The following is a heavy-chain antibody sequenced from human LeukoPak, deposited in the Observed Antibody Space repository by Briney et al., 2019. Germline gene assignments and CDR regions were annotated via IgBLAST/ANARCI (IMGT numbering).Heavy chain of an antibody. CDR3: ARARSSLYLGLNWFDP. Sequence: ASVKVSCKASGYTFTGYYMHWVRQAPGQGLEWMGRINPNSGGTNYAQKFQGRVTMTRDTSISTAYMELSRLRSDDTAVYYCARARSSLYLGLNWFDPWGQGTLVTVSS. J-gene: IGHJ5*02. D-gene: IGHD6-13*01. V-gene: IGHV1-2*06. CDR1: GYTFTGYY. CDR2: INPNSGGT.